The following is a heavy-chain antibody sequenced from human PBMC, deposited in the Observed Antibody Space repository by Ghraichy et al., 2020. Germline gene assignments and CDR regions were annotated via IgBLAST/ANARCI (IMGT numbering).Heavy chain of an antibody. CDR2: TSDSGGAS. J-gene: IGHJ4*02. CDR1: GFSFGTYA. CDR3: ARDLGGGWYFDN. V-gene: IGHV3-23*01. D-gene: IGHD6-19*01. Sequence: GESLNISCAASGFSFGTYAMSWVRQAPGKGLEWVSGTSDSGGASYYADSVKGRFTISRDNSKNTLSLQMNSLRAEDTAVYYCARDLGGGWYFDNWGQGALVTVSS.